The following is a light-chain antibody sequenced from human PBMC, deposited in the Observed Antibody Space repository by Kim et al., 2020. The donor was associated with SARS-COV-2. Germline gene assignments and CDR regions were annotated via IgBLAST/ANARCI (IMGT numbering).Light chain of an antibody. Sequence: QRVTSACYGTGSNIGSGYVVHWYHQLPGAAPKVVIYSNDRRPSGVPDRFSGSQSGPSASLAITGLQPDDEGYYYCQSYDSNLRGAVFGGGTQLTVL. V-gene: IGLV1-40*01. CDR1: GSNIGSGYV. J-gene: IGLJ7*01. CDR2: SND. CDR3: QSYDSNLRGAV.